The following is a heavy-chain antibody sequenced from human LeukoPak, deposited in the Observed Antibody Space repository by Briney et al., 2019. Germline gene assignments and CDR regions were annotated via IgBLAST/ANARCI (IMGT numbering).Heavy chain of an antibody. J-gene: IGHJ4*02. Sequence: SETLSLTCAVYGGSFSGYYWSWIRQPPGKGLEWIGEINHSGSTNYNPSLKSRVTISVDTSKNQFSLKLSSVTAADTAVYYCVRGYSYGSIHFDYWGQGTLVTVSS. CDR3: VRGYSYGSIHFDY. D-gene: IGHD5-18*01. CDR2: INHSGST. CDR1: GGSFSGYY. V-gene: IGHV4-34*01.